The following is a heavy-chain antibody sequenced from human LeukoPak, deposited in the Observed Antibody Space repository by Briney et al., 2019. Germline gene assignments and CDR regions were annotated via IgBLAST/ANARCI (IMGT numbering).Heavy chain of an antibody. CDR2: ISGSGGST. J-gene: IGHJ4*02. V-gene: IGHV3-23*01. CDR1: GFTFNNYA. D-gene: IGHD3-22*01. CDR3: AKDPLSYYDSSGYRYFDY. Sequence: GGSLRLSCAASGFTFNNYAMNWVRQAPGNGLEWVSGISGSGGSTYYADSVKGRFTISRDNSKNTLYLQMNRLRAEDTAVYFCAKDPLSYYDSSGYRYFDYWGQGTLVTVSS.